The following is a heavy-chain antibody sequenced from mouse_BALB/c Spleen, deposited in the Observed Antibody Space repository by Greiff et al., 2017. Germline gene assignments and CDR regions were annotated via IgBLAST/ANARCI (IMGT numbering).Heavy chain of an antibody. J-gene: IGHJ1*01. Sequence: VQLQQPGAELVKPGASVKLSCTASGFNIKDTYMHWVKQRPEQGLEWIGRIDPANGNTKYDPKFQGKATITADTSSNTAYLQLSSLTSEDTAVYYCARGGYYGSSYWYFDVWGAGTTVTVSS. CDR1: GFNIKDTY. V-gene: IGHV14-3*02. CDR2: IDPANGNT. CDR3: ARGGYYGSSYWYFDV. D-gene: IGHD2-2*01.